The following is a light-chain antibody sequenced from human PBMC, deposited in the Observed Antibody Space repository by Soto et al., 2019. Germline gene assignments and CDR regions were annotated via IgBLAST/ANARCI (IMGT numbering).Light chain of an antibody. CDR3: HEYHNWPRYT. CDR2: GAS. CDR1: RSVYSN. Sequence: IEMTQSPATLSMSPGERATVSCRASRSVYSNLAWYQQRPGQPPRLLMYGASTRAAGTPVRFSGSGSGTAVTISVSSLQLADFAIYFCHEYHNWPRYTFGQGTKVEIK. V-gene: IGKV3-15*01. J-gene: IGKJ2*01.